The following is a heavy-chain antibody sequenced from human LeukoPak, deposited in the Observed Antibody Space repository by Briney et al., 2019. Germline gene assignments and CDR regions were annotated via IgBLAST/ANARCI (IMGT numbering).Heavy chain of an antibody. CDR1: LGTFNNSA. J-gene: IGHJ6*03. CDR2: IIPLFGTA. CDR3: ARDTTVAGTNYYYMDV. Sequence: SVNVSCKSSLGTFNNSASSWLGQAPGQGLDWLGGIIPLFGTAGYAQKFQGRVTITTDESTRTVYLELTSLTSDDTAAYYCARDTTVAGTNYYYMDVWGKGTTVTVSS. V-gene: IGHV1-69*05. D-gene: IGHD6-19*01.